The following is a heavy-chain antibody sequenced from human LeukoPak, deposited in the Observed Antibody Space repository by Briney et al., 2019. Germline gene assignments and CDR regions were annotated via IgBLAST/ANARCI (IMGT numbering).Heavy chain of an antibody. D-gene: IGHD2-15*01. J-gene: IGHJ5*02. V-gene: IGHV3-23*01. CDR3: AKSSGGSYSWFDP. CDR2: ISGGGGST. CDR1: GFTFSNYG. Sequence: GGSLRLSCAASGFTFSNYGMNWVRQAPGKGLEGVSAISGGGGSTYYAESVKGRFTISRDNSKDTLYLQMNSLRAEDTAIYYCAKSSGGSYSWFDPWGQGTLVTVSS.